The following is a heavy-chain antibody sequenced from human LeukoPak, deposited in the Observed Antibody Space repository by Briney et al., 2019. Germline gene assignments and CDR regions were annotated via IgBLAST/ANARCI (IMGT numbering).Heavy chain of an antibody. CDR1: GFAFSNFA. Sequence: GGSLRLSCAASGFAFSNFAMTWVRQAPGKGLQWVSTINTGGDSTFYADSVKGRFTISRDNSKNTLYLQMNSLRAEDTAVYYCAKAYYYASGSFHSHFDCWGQGTLVTVPS. CDR2: INTGGDST. J-gene: IGHJ4*02. D-gene: IGHD3-10*01. CDR3: AKAYYYASGSFHSHFDC. V-gene: IGHV3-23*01.